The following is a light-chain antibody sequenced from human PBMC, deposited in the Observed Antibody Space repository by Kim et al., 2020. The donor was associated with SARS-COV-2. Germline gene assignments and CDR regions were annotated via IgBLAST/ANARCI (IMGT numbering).Light chain of an antibody. V-gene: IGLV3-1*01. CDR3: QAWDSSTWV. J-gene: IGLJ3*02. CDR2: QDS. CDR1: KLGDKY. Sequence: PGQTTSITCSGDKLGDKYACWYQQKPGQSPVLVIYQDSKRPSGIPERFSGSNSGNTATLTISGTQAMDEADYYCQAWDSSTWVFGGGTQLTVL.